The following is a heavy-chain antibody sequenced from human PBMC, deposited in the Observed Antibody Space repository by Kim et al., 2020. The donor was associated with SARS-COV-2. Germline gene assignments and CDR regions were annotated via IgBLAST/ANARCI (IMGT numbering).Heavy chain of an antibody. V-gene: IGHV3-23*01. Sequence: VKGRFTLSRDNSKNTLYLQMNSLRAEDTAVYYCAKDRALWFGESRAYFDYWGQGTLVTISS. CDR3: AKDRALWFGESRAYFDY. D-gene: IGHD3-10*01. J-gene: IGHJ4*02.